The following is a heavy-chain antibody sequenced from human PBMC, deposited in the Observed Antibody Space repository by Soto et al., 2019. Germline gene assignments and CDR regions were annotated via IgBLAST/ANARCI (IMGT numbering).Heavy chain of an antibody. CDR3: ASLAEYSSSSHFDY. CDR1: CGSISNGGYS. Sequence: SQTLSLTCAVSCGSISNGGYSLSWIRQPPGKGLEWIGYIYHSGSTYYNPSLKSRVTISVDRSKNQFSLKLSSVTAADTAVYYCASLAEYSSSSHFDYWGQGTLVTVSS. D-gene: IGHD6-6*01. V-gene: IGHV4-30-2*01. J-gene: IGHJ4*02. CDR2: IYHSGST.